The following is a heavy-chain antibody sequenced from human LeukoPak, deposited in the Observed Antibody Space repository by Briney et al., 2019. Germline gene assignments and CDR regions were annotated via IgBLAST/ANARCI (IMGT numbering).Heavy chain of an antibody. D-gene: IGHD2-21*02. CDR1: GYTLTELS. CDR2: FDPEDGET. J-gene: IGHJ3*02. Sequence: GASVKVSCKVSGYTLTELSMHWVRQAPGKGLEWMGGFDPEDGETIYAQKFQGRVTMTEDTSTDTAYMELSSLRSEDTAVYYCAREEREYCGGDCNDAFDIWGQGTMVTVSS. V-gene: IGHV1-24*01. CDR3: AREEREYCGGDCNDAFDI.